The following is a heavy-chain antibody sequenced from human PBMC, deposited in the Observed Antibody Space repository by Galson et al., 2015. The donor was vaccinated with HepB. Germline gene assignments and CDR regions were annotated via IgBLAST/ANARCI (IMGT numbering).Heavy chain of an antibody. CDR3: AKRDGSGSSSAFDY. D-gene: IGHD1-26*01. CDR2: ISGSAGST. V-gene: IGHV3-23*01. Sequence: SLRLSCAASGFTFSNYAMSWVRQAPGKGLEWVSTISGSAGSTYYADSVKGRFTISGDNSKTTLFLQMNSLRADDTAVYYCAKRDGSGSSSAFDYWGQGTLVTVSS. J-gene: IGHJ4*02. CDR1: GFTFSNYA.